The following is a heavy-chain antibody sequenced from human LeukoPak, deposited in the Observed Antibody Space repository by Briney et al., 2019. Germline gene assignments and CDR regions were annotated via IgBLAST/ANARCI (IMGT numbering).Heavy chain of an antibody. J-gene: IGHJ4*02. V-gene: IGHV3-21*01. Sequence: KPGGSLRLSCAASGFTFSSYSMNWVRQAPGKGLEWVSSISSSSSYIYYADSVKGRFTISRDNAKNSLYLQMNSLRAEDTAVYYCARADSSSWRYYFDYWGQGTLVTVSS. D-gene: IGHD6-13*01. CDR1: GFTFSSYS. CDR3: ARADSSSWRYYFDY. CDR2: ISSSSSYI.